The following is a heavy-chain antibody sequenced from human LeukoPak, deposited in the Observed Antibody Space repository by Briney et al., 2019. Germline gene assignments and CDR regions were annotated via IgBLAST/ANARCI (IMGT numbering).Heavy chain of an antibody. CDR3: ARDPTTVTTAYYYYYMDV. Sequence: SVKVSCKASGGTFSSYAISWVRQAPGQGLEWMGGIIPIFGTANYAQKFQGRVTITADKSTSTAYMELSRLRSDDTAVYYCARDPTTVTTAYYYYYMDVWGKGTTVTISS. V-gene: IGHV1-69*06. CDR1: GGTFSSYA. J-gene: IGHJ6*03. D-gene: IGHD4-17*01. CDR2: IIPIFGTA.